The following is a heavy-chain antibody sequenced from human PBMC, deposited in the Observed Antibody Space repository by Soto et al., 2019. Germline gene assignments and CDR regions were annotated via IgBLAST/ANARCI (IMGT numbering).Heavy chain of an antibody. CDR2: ISTSGTYT. V-gene: IGHV3-11*05. Sequence: PGGSLRLSCAASGFIFSDYYMNWIRQAPGKGLEWISYISTSGTYTNYADSVKGRFFISRDNAKNSLYLQMNSLREDDTALYYCTKDINMGGVDVWGQGTTVTVSS. CDR3: TKDINMGGVDV. D-gene: IGHD1-20*01. CDR1: GFIFSDYY. J-gene: IGHJ6*02.